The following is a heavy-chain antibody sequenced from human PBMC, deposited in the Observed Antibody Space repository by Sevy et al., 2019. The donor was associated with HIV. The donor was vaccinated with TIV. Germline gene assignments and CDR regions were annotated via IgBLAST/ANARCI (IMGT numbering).Heavy chain of an antibody. V-gene: IGHV3-7*01. Sequence: GGSLRLSCAASGFSFSWYWMSWVRQTPEKGLEWVANIKQDGSEKNYVDSVKGRFTISRDNAKNSLYLQMNSLRDEDTAVYYCASKGGSRPNVAFDTWGQGTMVTVSS. J-gene: IGHJ3*02. CDR3: ASKGGSRPNVAFDT. CDR2: IKQDGSEK. CDR1: GFSFSWYW. D-gene: IGHD3-10*01.